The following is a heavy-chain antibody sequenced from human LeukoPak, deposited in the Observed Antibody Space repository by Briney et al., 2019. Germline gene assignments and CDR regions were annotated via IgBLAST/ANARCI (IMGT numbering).Heavy chain of an antibody. Sequence: GGSLRLSCTASGFSFSGHWMYWARQLPGKGLVWVSRISPTGSTTSYADSVKGRFTISRDNSKNTLYLQMNSLRAEDTAVYYCARAVGATPFDYWGQGTLVTVSS. J-gene: IGHJ4*02. CDR2: ISPTGSTT. CDR3: ARAVGATPFDY. CDR1: GFSFSGHW. D-gene: IGHD1-26*01. V-gene: IGHV3-74*01.